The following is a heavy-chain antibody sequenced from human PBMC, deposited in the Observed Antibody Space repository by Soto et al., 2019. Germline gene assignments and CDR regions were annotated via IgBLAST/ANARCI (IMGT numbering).Heavy chain of an antibody. CDR2: ISAYNGNT. V-gene: IGHV1-18*01. D-gene: IGHD2-2*03. Sequence: ASVKVSCKASGYTFTSYGISWVRQAPGQGLEWMGWISAYNGNTNYAQKLQGRVTMTTDTSTSTAYMELRSLRSDDTAVYYCARDLAGYCSSTSCHPYMDVWGKGTTVTVSS. CDR1: GYTFTSYG. J-gene: IGHJ6*03. CDR3: ARDLAGYCSSTSCHPYMDV.